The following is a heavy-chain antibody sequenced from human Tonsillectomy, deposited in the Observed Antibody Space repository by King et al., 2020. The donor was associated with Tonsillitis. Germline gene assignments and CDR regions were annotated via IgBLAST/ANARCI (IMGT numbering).Heavy chain of an antibody. V-gene: IGHV3-23*04. CDR1: GFTFSHYA. CDR2: TSTSGGDT. D-gene: IGHD7-27*01. CDR3: ANEGKLGGAFNI. J-gene: IGHJ3*02. Sequence: VQLVEAGGGLVQPGGSLRLSCAASGFTFSHYAMSWVRQAPGKGLEWVSGTSTSGGDTYYAASVKGRFTLSRDNSKSTVYLQMSSLRAEDTAVYYCANEGKLGGAFNIWGQGTMVTVSS.